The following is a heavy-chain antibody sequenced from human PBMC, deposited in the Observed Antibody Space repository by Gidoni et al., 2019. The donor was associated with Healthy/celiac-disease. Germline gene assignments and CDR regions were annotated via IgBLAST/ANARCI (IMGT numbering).Heavy chain of an antibody. Sequence: QVQLQESGPGLVKPSQTLSLTCTVSGGSISSGGYYWSWIRQHPGKGLEWIGYIYYSGSTYYNPSLKSRVTISVDTSKNQFSLKLSSVTAADTAVYYCARDKEGYSYGVGWFDPWGQGTLVTVSS. CDR3: ARDKEGYSYGVGWFDP. J-gene: IGHJ5*02. CDR2: IYYSGST. D-gene: IGHD5-18*01. CDR1: GGSISSGGYY. V-gene: IGHV4-31*03.